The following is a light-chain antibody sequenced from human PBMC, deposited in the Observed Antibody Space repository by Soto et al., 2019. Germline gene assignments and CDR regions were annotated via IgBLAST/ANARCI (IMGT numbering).Light chain of an antibody. CDR2: DAS. CDR1: QSLISY. Sequence: EIVLTQSPATLSLSPGERATLSCGASQSLISYLAWYQQKPGQAPRLLIYDASNRATGIPARFSGSGSGTDFTLTISGLEPEDFAVYYCQQRTNWPLPFGGGHKVEIK. CDR3: QQRTNWPLP. V-gene: IGKV3-11*01. J-gene: IGKJ4*01.